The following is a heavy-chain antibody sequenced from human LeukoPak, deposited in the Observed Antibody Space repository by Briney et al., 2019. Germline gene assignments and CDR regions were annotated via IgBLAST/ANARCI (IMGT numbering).Heavy chain of an antibody. CDR3: ARFPLYQLLSSYYMDV. CDR1: GYTFTSYG. Sequence: GASVKVSCKASGYTFTSYGISWVRQAPGQGLEWMGWISAYNGNTNYAQKLQGRVTMTTDTSTSTAYMELRSLRSDDTAVYYCARFPLYQLLSSYYMDVWGKGTTVTVSS. V-gene: IGHV1-18*01. D-gene: IGHD2-2*01. CDR2: ISAYNGNT. J-gene: IGHJ6*03.